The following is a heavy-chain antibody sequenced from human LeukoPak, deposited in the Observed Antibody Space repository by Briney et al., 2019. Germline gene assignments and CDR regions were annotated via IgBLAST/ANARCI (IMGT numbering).Heavy chain of an antibody. J-gene: IGHJ4*02. V-gene: IGHV3-30*03. Sequence: GGSLRLSCVASGFTFSNYGMHWVRQAPGKGLEWVAVISYDGRNKYYADSVKGRFTISRDNSKNTLYLQMHSLRAEDTAVYYCARGNYDFWSGYWDYWGQGTLVTVSS. D-gene: IGHD3-3*01. CDR3: ARGNYDFWSGYWDY. CDR2: ISYDGRNK. CDR1: GFTFSNYG.